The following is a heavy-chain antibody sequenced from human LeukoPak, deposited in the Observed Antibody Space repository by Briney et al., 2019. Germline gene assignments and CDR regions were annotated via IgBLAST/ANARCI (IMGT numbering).Heavy chain of an antibody. CDR3: AKDQAPSGSYYTSLGFDY. J-gene: IGHJ4*02. V-gene: IGHV3-9*01. CDR2: ISWNSGSI. CDR1: GFTFDDYA. D-gene: IGHD3-10*01. Sequence: GRSLRLSCAASGFTFDDYAMHWVRHAPGKGLEWVSGISWNSGSIGYADSVKGRFTISRDNAKNSLYLQMNSLRAEDTALYYCAKDQAPSGSYYTSLGFDYWGQGTLSPSPQ.